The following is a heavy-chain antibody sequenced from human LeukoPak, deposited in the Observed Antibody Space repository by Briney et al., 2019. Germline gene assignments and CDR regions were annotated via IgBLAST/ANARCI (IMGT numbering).Heavy chain of an antibody. CDR3: ARHRPDYYGSGSYFYYYYYYYMDV. CDR2: IYYSGST. J-gene: IGHJ6*03. D-gene: IGHD3-10*01. V-gene: IGHV4-39*01. Sequence: SETLSLTCTVSGGSISSYYWGWIRQPPGKGLEWIGSIYYSGSTYYNPSLKSRVTISVDTSKNQFSLKLSSVTAADTAVYYCARHRPDYYGSGSYFYYYYYYYMDVWGKGTTVTISS. CDR1: GGSISSYY.